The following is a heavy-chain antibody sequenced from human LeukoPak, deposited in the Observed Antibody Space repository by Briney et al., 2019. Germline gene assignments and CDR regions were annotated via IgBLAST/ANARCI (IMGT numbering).Heavy chain of an antibody. Sequence: PGGPLRLSCAASGFTFDDYAMHWVRQAPGKGLEWVSGITWNSGSIGYADSVKGRFTISRDNAKNSLYLQMNSLRAEDTAVYYCARTKSSTSCYRWFDPWGQGTLVTVSS. CDR3: ARTKSSTSCYRWFDP. V-gene: IGHV3-9*01. CDR2: ITWNSGSI. CDR1: GFTFDDYA. D-gene: IGHD2-2*01. J-gene: IGHJ5*02.